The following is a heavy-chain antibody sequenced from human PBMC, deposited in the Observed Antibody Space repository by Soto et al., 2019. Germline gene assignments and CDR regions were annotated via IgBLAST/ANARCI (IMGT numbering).Heavy chain of an antibody. CDR2: ISYDGGNK. D-gene: IGHD2-21*02. CDR1: GLTFGAYT. V-gene: IGHV3-30-3*01. CDR3: AAFRLSKDAFDI. J-gene: IGHJ3*02. Sequence: GGSLRLSCAGSGLTFGAYTMAWVRQAPGKGLEWVSGISYDGGNKYYADSVKGRFTISRDNSKNTLYLQMNSLRAEDTAVYYCAAFRLSKDAFDIWGQGTMVTVSS.